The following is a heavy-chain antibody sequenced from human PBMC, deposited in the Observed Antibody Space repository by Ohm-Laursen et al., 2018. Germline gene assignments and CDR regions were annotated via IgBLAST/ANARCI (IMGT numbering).Heavy chain of an antibody. CDR1: GFTFSGYA. Sequence: SLRLSCAASGFTFSGYAMSWVRQAPGKGLEGVSVATGRGRYTYYRDSVKGRFTISRDNSKNTLYLQMSSLRVEDTAVYYCTKGLSGGTGHGNWFDPWGQGTLVIVSS. J-gene: IGHJ5*02. CDR3: TKGLSGGTGHGNWFDP. CDR2: ATGRGRYT. V-gene: IGHV3-23*01. D-gene: IGHD3-10*01.